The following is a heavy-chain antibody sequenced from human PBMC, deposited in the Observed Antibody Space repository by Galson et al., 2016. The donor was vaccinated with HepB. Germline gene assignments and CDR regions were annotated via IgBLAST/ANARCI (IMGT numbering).Heavy chain of an antibody. V-gene: IGHV1-69*13. CDR1: GDSFNTYA. Sequence: SVKVSCKASGDSFNTYAFSWVRQAPGEGLEWMGGIIPIFVTTSYAQKFQGRVTITADESTSTVYMELSSLTSEDTAVYYCARWQKFSSSWYQACYYYYYGMDVWGQGTTVTVSS. J-gene: IGHJ6*02. CDR3: ARWQKFSSSWYQACYYYYYGMDV. CDR2: IIPIFVTT. D-gene: IGHD6-13*01.